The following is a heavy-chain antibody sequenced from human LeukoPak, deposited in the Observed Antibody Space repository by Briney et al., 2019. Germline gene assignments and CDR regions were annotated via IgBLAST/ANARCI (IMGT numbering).Heavy chain of an antibody. Sequence: PSGTLSLTCTVSGGAISSSSYYWGWIRQPPGKGLEWIGSIYYSGSTYYNPSLKSRVTISVDTSKNQFSLKLSSVTAADTAVYYCARTMVRGVIIAPDYWGQGTLVTVSS. V-gene: IGHV4-39*01. CDR3: ARTMVRGVIIAPDY. D-gene: IGHD3-10*01. CDR2: IYYSGST. CDR1: GGAISSSSYY. J-gene: IGHJ4*02.